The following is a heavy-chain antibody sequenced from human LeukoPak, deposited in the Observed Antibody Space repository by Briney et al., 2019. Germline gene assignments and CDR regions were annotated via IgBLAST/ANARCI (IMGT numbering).Heavy chain of an antibody. D-gene: IGHD6-19*01. Sequence: SETLSLTCAVYGGSFSGYYWSWIRQPPGKGLEWIGEINHSGSTNYNPSLKSRVTISVDTSKNQFSLKLSSVTAADTAVYYCARAPLIAVAVWARYSPDYYFDYWGQGTLVTVSS. CDR3: ARAPLIAVAVWARYSPDYYFDY. CDR2: INHSGST. V-gene: IGHV4-34*01. CDR1: GGSFSGYY. J-gene: IGHJ4*02.